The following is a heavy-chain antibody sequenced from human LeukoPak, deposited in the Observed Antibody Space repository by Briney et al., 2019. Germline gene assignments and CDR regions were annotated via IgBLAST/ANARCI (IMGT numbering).Heavy chain of an antibody. Sequence: PGGSLRLSCAASGFTFSSYAMSWVRQAPGKGLEWVSAISGSGGSTYYADSVKGRFTISRDNSKNTLYLQMNSLRAEDTAVYYCAKGRSDDILTGSDGFDYWGQGTLVTVSS. CDR2: ISGSGGST. J-gene: IGHJ4*02. V-gene: IGHV3-23*01. CDR1: GFTFSSYA. CDR3: AKGRSDDILTGSDGFDY. D-gene: IGHD3-9*01.